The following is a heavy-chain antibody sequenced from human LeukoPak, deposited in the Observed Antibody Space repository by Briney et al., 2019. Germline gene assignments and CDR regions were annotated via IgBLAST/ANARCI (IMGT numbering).Heavy chain of an antibody. J-gene: IGHJ5*02. CDR1: GGSFSGYY. CDR3: ARVGIAVAGTDAPNWFDP. CDR2: INHSGST. V-gene: IGHV4-34*01. D-gene: IGHD6-19*01. Sequence: PSETLSLTCAVYGGSFSGYYWSWIRQPPGKGLEWIGEINHSGSTNYNPSLKSRVTISVDTSKNQFSLKLSSVTAADTAVYYCARVGIAVAGTDAPNWFDPWGQGTLVTVSS.